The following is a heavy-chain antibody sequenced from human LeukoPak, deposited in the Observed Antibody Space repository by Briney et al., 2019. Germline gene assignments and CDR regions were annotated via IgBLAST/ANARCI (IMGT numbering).Heavy chain of an antibody. CDR1: GFTFSSYG. Sequence: GGSLRLSCAASGFTFSSYGMHWVRQAPGKGLEWVAFIRYDGSNKYYADSVKGRFTISRDNAKNSLYLQMNSLRAEDTAVYYCARRQAGATKGGAFDIWGQGTMVTVSS. CDR2: IRYDGSNK. D-gene: IGHD1-26*01. V-gene: IGHV3-30*02. J-gene: IGHJ3*02. CDR3: ARRQAGATKGGAFDI.